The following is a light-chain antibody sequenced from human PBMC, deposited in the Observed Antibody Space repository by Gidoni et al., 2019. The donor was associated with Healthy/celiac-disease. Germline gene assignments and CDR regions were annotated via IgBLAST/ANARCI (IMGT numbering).Light chain of an antibody. V-gene: IGKV2-24*01. CDR1: QSLVHSDGNTY. Sequence: DIVMTQTPLSSPVTLGQPASISCRSSQSLVHSDGNTYLSWLQQRPGQPPRLLIYKISNRFSWVPDRFSGSGAGTDFTLKISRVEAEDVGVYYCMQATQSWTFGQGTKVEIK. J-gene: IGKJ1*01. CDR2: KIS. CDR3: MQATQSWT.